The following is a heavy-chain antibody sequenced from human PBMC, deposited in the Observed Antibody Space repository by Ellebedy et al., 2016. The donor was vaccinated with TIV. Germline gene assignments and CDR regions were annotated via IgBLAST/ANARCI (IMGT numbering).Heavy chain of an antibody. CDR2: IYYSGST. Sequence: MPSETLSLTCTVSSGSISSSFYYWGWIRQPPGKGLEWIGSIYYSGSTYYNPSLKSRVTISVDTSKNQFSLKLSSVTAADTAVYYCERHADLTTAFFDYWGQGTLVTVSS. CDR3: ERHADLTTAFFDY. CDR1: SGSISSSFYY. D-gene: IGHD4-11*01. J-gene: IGHJ4*02. V-gene: IGHV4-39*01.